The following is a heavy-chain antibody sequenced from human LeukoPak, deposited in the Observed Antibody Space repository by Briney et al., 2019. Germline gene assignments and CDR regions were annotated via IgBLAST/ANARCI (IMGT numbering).Heavy chain of an antibody. Sequence: SETLSLTCAVYGGSFSGYYWSWIRQPPGKGLEWIGEINHSGSTNYNPSLKSRVTISVDTSKNQFSLKLSSVTAADTAVYYCATYLEEGYCSGGSCYLHDYWGQGTLVTVSS. CDR2: INHSGST. V-gene: IGHV4-34*01. D-gene: IGHD2-15*01. CDR3: ATYLEEGYCSGGSCYLHDY. J-gene: IGHJ4*02. CDR1: GGSFSGYY.